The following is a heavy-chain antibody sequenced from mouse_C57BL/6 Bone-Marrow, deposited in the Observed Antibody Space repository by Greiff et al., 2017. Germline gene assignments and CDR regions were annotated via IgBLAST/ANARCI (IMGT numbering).Heavy chain of an antibody. CDR3: ARGKIYYPFDY. D-gene: IGHD1-1*01. J-gene: IGHJ2*01. CDR1: GYTFTDYE. V-gene: IGHV1-15*01. CDR2: IDPETGGT. Sequence: VQLQESGAELVRPGASVTLSCKASGYTFTDYEMHWVKQTPVHGLEWIGAIDPETGGTAYNQKFKDKATLTADKSSSTAYMRLSSLTYEDSAVXYCARGKIYYPFDYWGQGTTLTVSS.